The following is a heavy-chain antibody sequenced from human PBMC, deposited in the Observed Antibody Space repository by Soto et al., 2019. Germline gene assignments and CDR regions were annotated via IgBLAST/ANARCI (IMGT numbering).Heavy chain of an antibody. Sequence: PGGSLRLSCAASGFTFSSYAMSWVRQAPGKGLEWVSAISGSGGSTYYADSVKGRFTISRDNAKNSLYLQLDSLRAEDTAVYYCARDTGAGGLDYWGQGTLVTVSS. CDR2: ISGSGGST. J-gene: IGHJ4*02. V-gene: IGHV3-23*01. D-gene: IGHD1-26*01. CDR3: ARDTGAGGLDY. CDR1: GFTFSSYA.